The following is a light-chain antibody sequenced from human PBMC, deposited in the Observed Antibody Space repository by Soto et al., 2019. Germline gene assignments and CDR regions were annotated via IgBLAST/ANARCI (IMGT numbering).Light chain of an antibody. CDR2: EGN. Sequence: QSALTQPASVSGSPGQSITISCTGTSSDVGSYNLVSWYQQRPGQAPKLIIYEGNKRPSGVSNRFSASKSANTASLTISGRQAEDEADYYCCSYAGSSTVYVFGTGTKLTVL. J-gene: IGLJ1*01. CDR1: SSDVGSYNL. CDR3: CSYAGSSTVYV. V-gene: IGLV2-23*01.